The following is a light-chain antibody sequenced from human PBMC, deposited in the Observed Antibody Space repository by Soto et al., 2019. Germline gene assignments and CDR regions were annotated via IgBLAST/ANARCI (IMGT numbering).Light chain of an antibody. Sequence: QSALTQPASLSGSPGQSITNSCTGTSSDVGGYNYVSWYQQHPGKAPKLIIYEVINRPSGISHRFSGSKSGNTASLTISGLQAEDEADYYCSSYTGSITLLFGGGTKLTVL. V-gene: IGLV2-14*01. J-gene: IGLJ2*01. CDR2: EVI. CDR3: SSYTGSITLL. CDR1: SSDVGGYNY.